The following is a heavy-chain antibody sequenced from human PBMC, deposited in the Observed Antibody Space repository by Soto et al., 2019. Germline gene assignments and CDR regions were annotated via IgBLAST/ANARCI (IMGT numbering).Heavy chain of an antibody. J-gene: IGHJ4*02. CDR3: AFTIVDFDY. CDR2: IYYSGST. Sequence: SETLSLTCTVAGVSISSSIYYWGWIRQPPGKGLEWIGSIYYSGSTYYNPSLKSRVTISVDTSKNQFSLKLSSVTAADTAVYYCAFTIVDFDYWGQGTLVT. D-gene: IGHD3-16*02. CDR1: GVSISSSIYY. V-gene: IGHV4-39*01.